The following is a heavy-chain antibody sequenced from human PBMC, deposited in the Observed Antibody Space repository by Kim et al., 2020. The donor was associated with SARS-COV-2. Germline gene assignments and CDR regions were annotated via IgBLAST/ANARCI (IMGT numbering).Heavy chain of an antibody. D-gene: IGHD3-9*01. CDR2: IYYSGST. CDR1: GGSISSYY. CDR3: ARGLAYYDILTGYYADAFDI. Sequence: SETLSLTCTVSGGSISSYYWSWIRQPPGKGLEWIGYIYYSGSTNYNPSLKSRVTISVDTSKNQFSLKLSSVTAADTAVYYCARGLAYYDILTGYYADAFDIWGQGTMVTVSS. J-gene: IGHJ3*02. V-gene: IGHV4-59*13.